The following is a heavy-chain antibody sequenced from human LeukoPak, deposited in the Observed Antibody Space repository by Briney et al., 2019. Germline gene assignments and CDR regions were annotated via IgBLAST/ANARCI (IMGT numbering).Heavy chain of an antibody. CDR2: ISSSSSYI. V-gene: IGHV3-21*01. CDR3: ARVGEMTNSNYYYYMDV. Sequence: GGSLRLSCAASGFTFSSYSMNWVRQAPGKGLEWVSSISSSSSYIYYADSVKGRFTISRGNAKNSLYLQMNSLRAEDTAVYYCARVGEMTNSNYYYYMDVWGKGATVTVSS. CDR1: GFTFSSYS. J-gene: IGHJ6*03. D-gene: IGHD1-26*01.